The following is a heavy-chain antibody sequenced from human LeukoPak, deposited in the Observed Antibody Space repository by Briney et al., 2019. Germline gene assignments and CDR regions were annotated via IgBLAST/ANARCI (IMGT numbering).Heavy chain of an antibody. V-gene: IGHV3-11*04. D-gene: IGHD3-22*01. CDR1: GFTFSDYY. J-gene: IGHJ4*02. CDR2: ISNSGNTI. CDR3: AKTLLDSSGYYYAGSDY. Sequence: KAGGSLRLSCAASGFTFSDYYMSWIRQAPGKGLEWVSYISNSGNTIYYADSVKGRFTISRDNAKNSLYLQMNNLRAEDTAVYYCAKTLLDSSGYYYAGSDYWGQGILVTVST.